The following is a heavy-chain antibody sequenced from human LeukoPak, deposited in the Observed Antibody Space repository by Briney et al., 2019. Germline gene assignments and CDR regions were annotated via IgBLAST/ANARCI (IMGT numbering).Heavy chain of an antibody. Sequence: PSETLSLTCSVSGGSISSYYWSWIRQPPGKGLEWIGYVYYSGSTNYSPSLKSRVTISVDTSKNQFSLKLSSVTAADTAVYYCARRYSSSWSDAFDIWGQGTMVTVSS. CDR3: ARRYSSSWSDAFDI. J-gene: IGHJ3*02. CDR2: VYYSGST. V-gene: IGHV4-59*01. D-gene: IGHD6-13*01. CDR1: GGSISSYY.